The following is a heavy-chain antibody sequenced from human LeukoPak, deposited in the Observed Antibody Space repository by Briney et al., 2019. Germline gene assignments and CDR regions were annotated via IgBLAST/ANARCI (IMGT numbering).Heavy chain of an antibody. CDR3: ARDENAYCSGGSCSYFQH. V-gene: IGHV3-21*01. D-gene: IGHD2-15*01. CDR1: GFTFSSYS. Sequence: PGGSLRHPCAASGFTFSSYSMNWVRQAPRKGLEWVSSISSSSSYIYYADSVRGRFTISRDNARNSLYLQMNSLRGEDTAVYYCARDENAYCSGGSCSYFQHWGQGTLVTVSS. CDR2: ISSSSSYI. J-gene: IGHJ1*01.